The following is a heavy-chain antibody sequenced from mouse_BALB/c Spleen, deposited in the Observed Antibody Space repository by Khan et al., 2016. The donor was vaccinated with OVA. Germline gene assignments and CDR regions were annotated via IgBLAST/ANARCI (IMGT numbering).Heavy chain of an antibody. CDR3: VRHELYGNYVFAY. V-gene: IGHV10-1*02. Sequence: EVQLVESGGGLVQPKGSLKLSCAASGFTFKIYAMNWVRQAPGKGLEWVARIRSKSNNYVTYYADSVKDRLTISRNDSQSMLYLQMNNLKTEDTAMYYSVRHELYGNYVFAYWVQGTLVTVSA. CDR1: GFTFKIYA. D-gene: IGHD2-1*01. J-gene: IGHJ3*01. CDR2: IRSKSNNYVT.